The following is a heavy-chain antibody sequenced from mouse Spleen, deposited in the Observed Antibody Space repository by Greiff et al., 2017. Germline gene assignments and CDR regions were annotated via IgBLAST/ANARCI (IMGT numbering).Heavy chain of an antibody. CDR1: GYTFTSYW. CDR3: ARYPSYYGSSYFDY. D-gene: IGHD1-1*01. V-gene: IGHV1-61*01. Sequence: QVQLKQPGAELVRPGSSVKLSCKASGYTFTSYWMDWVKQRPGQGLEWIGNIYPSDSETHYNQKFKDKATLTVDKSSSTAYMQLSSLTSEDSAVYYCARYPSYYGSSYFDYWGQGTTLTVSS. J-gene: IGHJ2*01. CDR2: IYPSDSET.